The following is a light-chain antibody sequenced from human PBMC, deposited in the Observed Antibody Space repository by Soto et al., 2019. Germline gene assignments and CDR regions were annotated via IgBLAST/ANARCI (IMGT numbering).Light chain of an antibody. CDR2: DAS. V-gene: IGKV3-15*01. Sequence: ETMMTQSPDTLSVSLGERATLSCRASQSLRSSLAWYQQKPGQAPRLLIYDASTRATGIPARFSGSGSGTDFTLTISGLQTEDFAVYDGQQYNNWPQTFGQGTKVEIK. CDR3: QQYNNWPQT. J-gene: IGKJ1*01. CDR1: QSLRSS.